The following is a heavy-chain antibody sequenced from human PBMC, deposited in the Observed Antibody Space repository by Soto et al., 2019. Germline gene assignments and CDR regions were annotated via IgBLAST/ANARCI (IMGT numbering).Heavy chain of an antibody. J-gene: IGHJ5*02. CDR3: ARVRGRLLRFXP. Sequence: PSETLSLTCTVSGGSISSGDYYWSWIRQPPGKGLEWIGYIYYSGSTNYNPSLKSRVTISVDTSKNQFSLKLSSVTAADTAVYYCARVRGRLLRFXPWGQGTLVTVSS. V-gene: IGHV4-30-4*01. CDR2: IYYSGST. D-gene: IGHD2-15*01. CDR1: GGSISSGDYY.